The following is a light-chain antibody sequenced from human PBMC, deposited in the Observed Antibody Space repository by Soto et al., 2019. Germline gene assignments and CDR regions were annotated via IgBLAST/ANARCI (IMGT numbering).Light chain of an antibody. Sequence: DIQMTQSPSSLSASVGDRVTITCRASQSISSYLYWYQQKPGKAPKLLIYGAFSLHSGVPSRFGGSGSGTEFTLTISSLQPDHFATYYCQHYNSYSEAFGQGTKVDIK. CDR3: QHYNSYSEA. V-gene: IGKV1-39*01. CDR1: QSISSY. J-gene: IGKJ1*01. CDR2: GAF.